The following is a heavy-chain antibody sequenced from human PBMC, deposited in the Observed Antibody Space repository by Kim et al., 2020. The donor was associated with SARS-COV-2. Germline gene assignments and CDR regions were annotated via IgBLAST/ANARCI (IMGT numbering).Heavy chain of an antibody. J-gene: IGHJ4*02. Sequence: GGSLRLSCAASGFSFSSYWMYWVRQAPGKGLVWVSRINRDGSSTTYADSVKGRFTISRDNAKNTLYLHMNSLRAEDTAVYYCARETAVAGSYYSDYWGPGTQVTVSS. CDR3: ARETAVAGSYYSDY. V-gene: IGHV3-74*03. CDR1: GFSFSSYW. D-gene: IGHD1-26*01. CDR2: INRDGSST.